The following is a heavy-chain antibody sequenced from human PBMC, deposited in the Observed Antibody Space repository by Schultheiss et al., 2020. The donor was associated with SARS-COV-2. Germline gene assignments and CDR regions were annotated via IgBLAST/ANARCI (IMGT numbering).Heavy chain of an antibody. J-gene: IGHJ4*02. D-gene: IGHD4-17*01. CDR3: ARDLGDDYGDTFDY. V-gene: IGHV3-33*05. CDR1: GFTFSSYG. CDR2: ISYDGSNK. Sequence: GGSLRLSCAASGFTFSSYGMHWVRQAPGKGLEWVAVISYDGSNKYYADSVKGRFTISRDNSKNTLYLQMNSLRAEDTAVYYCARDLGDDYGDTFDYWGQGTLVTVSS.